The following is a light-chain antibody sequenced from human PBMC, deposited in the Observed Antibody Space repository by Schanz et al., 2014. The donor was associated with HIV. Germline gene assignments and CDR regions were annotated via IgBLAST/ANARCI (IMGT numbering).Light chain of an antibody. Sequence: AIRMTQSPSSFSASTGDRVNITCRASQDISSYLAWYQQKPGKAPDLLIYASSTLHSGVPSRFSGSGYGTDFTLTINCLQSEDFATYYGQQYYSYPRTFGQGTKGAIK. CDR3: QQYYSYPRT. J-gene: IGKJ1*01. CDR2: ASS. CDR1: QDISSY. V-gene: IGKV1-8*01.